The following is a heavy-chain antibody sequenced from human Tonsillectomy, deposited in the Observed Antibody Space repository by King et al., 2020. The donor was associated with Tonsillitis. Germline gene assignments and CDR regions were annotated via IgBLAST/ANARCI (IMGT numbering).Heavy chain of an antibody. CDR1: GYTFTGYY. CDR3: ARSYGDFVYYFEY. Sequence: QLVQSGAEVKKPGASVKVSCKASGYTFTGYYIHWVRQAPGQGLEWMGRINLNSGATNYAQKFQGRVTMTRDTSISTAYMELNRLRSDDTAVYYCARSYGDFVYYFEYWGQGTLVTVSS. D-gene: IGHD4-17*01. CDR2: INLNSGAT. J-gene: IGHJ4*02. V-gene: IGHV1-2*06.